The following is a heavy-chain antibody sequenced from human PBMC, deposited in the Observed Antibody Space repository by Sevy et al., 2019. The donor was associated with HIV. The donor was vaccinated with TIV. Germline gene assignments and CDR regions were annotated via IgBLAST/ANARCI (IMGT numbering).Heavy chain of an antibody. V-gene: IGHV3-23*01. Sequence: GGSLRLSCAASGFPFSSYAMNWVRQAPGKGLEWLSAISGSGGGPYYADSVKGRFTISRDNSKNTLYLLLNSLRAEDTAVYYCATAGHYYDSSADYLNYFDYWGQGTLVTVSS. D-gene: IGHD3-22*01. CDR2: ISGSGGGP. CDR3: ATAGHYYDSSADYLNYFDY. J-gene: IGHJ4*02. CDR1: GFPFSSYA.